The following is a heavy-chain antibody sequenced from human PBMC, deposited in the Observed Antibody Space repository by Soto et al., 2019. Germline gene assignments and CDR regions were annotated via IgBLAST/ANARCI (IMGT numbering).Heavy chain of an antibody. Sequence: PGGSLRLSCAASGFTFDDYAMHWVRQAPGKGLEWVSAISWDSGTIAYADSVKGRFTISRDNVKNSLYLQMNSLRAEDTALYYCAKAINKRDGNSCDAYDMWGQGTMVTVSS. D-gene: IGHD1-1*01. CDR3: AKAINKRDGNSCDAYDM. CDR1: GFTFDDYA. V-gene: IGHV3-9*01. CDR2: ISWDSGTI. J-gene: IGHJ3*02.